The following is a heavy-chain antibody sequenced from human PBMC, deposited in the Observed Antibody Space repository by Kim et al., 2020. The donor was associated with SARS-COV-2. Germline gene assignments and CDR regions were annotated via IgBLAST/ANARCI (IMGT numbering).Heavy chain of an antibody. V-gene: IGHV3-48*03. J-gene: IGHJ4*02. D-gene: IGHD2-15*01. CDR3: ARVKVGWWSYIEGASSSLVGY. CDR1: GFTFRSYE. CDR2: ISSSGSTI. Sequence: GGSLRLSCAASGFTFRSYEMNWVRQAPGKGLEWVSYISSSGSTIYYADSVKGRFTISRDNAKNSLYLQMNSLRAEDTAVYYCARVKVGWWSYIEGASSSLVGYWGQGTLVTVSS.